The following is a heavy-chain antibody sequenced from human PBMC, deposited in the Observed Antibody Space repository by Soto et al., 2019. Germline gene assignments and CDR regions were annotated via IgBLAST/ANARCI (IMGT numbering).Heavy chain of an antibody. CDR2: ISWDGGST. CDR3: AKDKLAVSLYYYGMDV. V-gene: IGHV3-43*01. J-gene: IGHJ6*02. CDR1: GFTFDDYT. D-gene: IGHD3-3*02. Sequence: GGSLRLSCAASGFTFDDYTMHWVRQAPGKGLEWVSLISWDGGSTYYADSVRGRFTISRDNSKNSLYLQMNSLRTEDTALYYCAKDKLAVSLYYYGMDVWGQGTTVTVSS.